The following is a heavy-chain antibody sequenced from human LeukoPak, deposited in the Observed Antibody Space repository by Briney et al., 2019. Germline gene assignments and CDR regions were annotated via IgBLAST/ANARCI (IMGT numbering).Heavy chain of an antibody. J-gene: IGHJ4*02. V-gene: IGHV3-21*01. CDR1: GFTFSNYN. CDR2: IRTSSSYR. CDR3: ARQAEGFDY. Sequence: GGSLRLSCAASGFTFSNYNMNWVRQAPGKGLEWVSFIRTSSSYRYYADSVKGRFTISRDNAKNSLYLEMNSLRAEDTAVYYCARQAEGFDYWGQGTLVTVSS.